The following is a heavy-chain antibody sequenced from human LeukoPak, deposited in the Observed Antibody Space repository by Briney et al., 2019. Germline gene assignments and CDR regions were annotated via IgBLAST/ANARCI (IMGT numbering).Heavy chain of an antibody. V-gene: IGHV3-23*01. CDR2: ISGSGGST. D-gene: IGHD2-15*01. CDR3: AKSWASLTPIRYCSGGSCYPVTWFDP. Sequence: GGSLRLSCAASGFTLSSYAMSWVRQAPGKGLEWVSAISGSGGSTYYADSVKGRFTISRDNSKNTLYLQMNSLRAEDTAVYYCAKSWASLTPIRYCSGGSCYPVTWFDPWGQGTLVTVSS. J-gene: IGHJ5*02. CDR1: GFTLSSYA.